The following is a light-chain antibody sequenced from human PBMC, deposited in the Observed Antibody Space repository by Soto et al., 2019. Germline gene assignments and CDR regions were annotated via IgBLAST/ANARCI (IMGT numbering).Light chain of an antibody. J-gene: IGKJ1*01. CDR1: QTVRNNY. V-gene: IGKV3-20*01. Sequence: EFKLTQSPCTLSLSTGERATLSCRASQTVRNNYLAWYQQKPGQAPRLLIYDASSRATGIPDRFSGSGSGTDFTLTICRLEPEDFAVYYCQQYGSSGTFGQGTKVDIK. CDR3: QQYGSSGT. CDR2: DAS.